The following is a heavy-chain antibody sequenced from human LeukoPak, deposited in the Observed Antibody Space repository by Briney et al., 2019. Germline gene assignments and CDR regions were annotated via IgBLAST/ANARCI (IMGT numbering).Heavy chain of an antibody. V-gene: IGHV3-11*04. Sequence: GGSLRLSCAASGFTFSDYYMSWIRQAPGKGLEWVSYISSSGSNIYYADSVKGRFTISRDNAKNSLYLQVSSLRAEDTAVYYCARDIYGSGPPVGDAIDYWGQGTLVTVSS. CDR3: ARDIYGSGPPVGDAIDY. D-gene: IGHD3-10*01. CDR2: ISSSGSNI. J-gene: IGHJ4*02. CDR1: GFTFSDYY.